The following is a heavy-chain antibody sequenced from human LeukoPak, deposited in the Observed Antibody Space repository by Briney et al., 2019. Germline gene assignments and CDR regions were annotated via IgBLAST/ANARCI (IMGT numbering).Heavy chain of an antibody. CDR2: ISSSSGVTI. Sequence: GGALRLSCAASGFAFSNYEMNWVRQAPGKGLEWVSYISSSSGVTIYYADSVKGRFTISRDNAKNSLYLQMNSLRAEDTAVYYCARFTSGWYYFDHWGQGTLVTVSS. V-gene: IGHV3-48*03. CDR3: ARFTSGWYYFDH. D-gene: IGHD6-19*01. CDR1: GFAFSNYE. J-gene: IGHJ4*02.